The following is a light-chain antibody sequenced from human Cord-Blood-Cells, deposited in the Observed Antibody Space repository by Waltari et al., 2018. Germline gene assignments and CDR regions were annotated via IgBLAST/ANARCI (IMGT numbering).Light chain of an antibody. V-gene: IGLV3-1*01. CDR1: NLGDRH. J-gene: IGLJ2*01. Sequence: SYELTQPPSVSVSPRPTASITCSADNLGDRHACWYQQKPGQPPVLVIYHDSKRPAGIPERFSGSNSGNTATLTISGTQAMDEADYYCQAWDSSTAIFGGGTKLTVL. CDR2: HDS. CDR3: QAWDSSTAI.